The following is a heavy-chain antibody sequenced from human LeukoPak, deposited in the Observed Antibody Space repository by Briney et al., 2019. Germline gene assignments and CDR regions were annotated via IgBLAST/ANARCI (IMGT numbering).Heavy chain of an antibody. V-gene: IGHV4-59*01. D-gene: IGHD6-13*01. CDR1: GGSISSYY. CDR3: AKDSSSSTQGAFDI. J-gene: IGHJ3*02. CDR2: IYYSGST. Sequence: SETLSLTCTGSGGSISSYYWSWIRQPPGKGLEWIGYIYYSGSTNYNPSLKSRVTISVDTSKNQFSLKLSSVTAADTAVYYCAKDSSSSTQGAFDIWGQGTMVTVSS.